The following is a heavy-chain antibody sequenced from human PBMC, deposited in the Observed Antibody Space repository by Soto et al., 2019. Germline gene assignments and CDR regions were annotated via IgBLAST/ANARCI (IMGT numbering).Heavy chain of an antibody. CDR3: AKGPHAYQQKMDHLAS. CDR2: ISYDGSNK. J-gene: IGHJ4*02. Sequence: GGSLRLSCAASGFTFSSYGMHWVRQAPGKGLEWVALISYDGSNKYYADSVKGRFTISRDSSKKTLYLDVNSLRTEDTALYYLAKGPHAYQQKMDHLASWGQGTLVTVS. CDR1: GFTFSSYG. D-gene: IGHD6-13*01. V-gene: IGHV3-30*18.